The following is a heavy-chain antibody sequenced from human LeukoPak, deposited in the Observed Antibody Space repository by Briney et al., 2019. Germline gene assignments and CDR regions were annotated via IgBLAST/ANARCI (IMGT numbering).Heavy chain of an antibody. CDR3: ARVIVVVPAAKIWFDP. Sequence: ASVKVSCKVAGDTLTELSIHWVRQAPGKGLEWMGGFDPEDVGETIYAQKFQGRVTMTRNTSISTAYMELSSLRSEDTAVYYCARVIVVVPAAKIWFDPWGQGTLVTVSS. CDR1: GDTLTELS. J-gene: IGHJ5*02. V-gene: IGHV1-24*01. CDR2: FDPEDVGET. D-gene: IGHD2-2*01.